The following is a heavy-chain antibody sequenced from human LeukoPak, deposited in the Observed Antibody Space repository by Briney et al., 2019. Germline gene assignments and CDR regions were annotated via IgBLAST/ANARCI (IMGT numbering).Heavy chain of an antibody. CDR3: ATDQARNYLDAFDI. CDR1: GYTLTELS. J-gene: IGHJ3*02. V-gene: IGHV1-24*01. CDR2: FDPEGGET. Sequence: ASVTVSCKVSGYTLTELSMHRVRHAPGKGLEWMGGFDPEGGETIYAQKFQGRVTMTEDTSTDTAYMELSSLRSEDTAVYYCATDQARNYLDAFDIWGQGTMVTVSS. D-gene: IGHD1-7*01.